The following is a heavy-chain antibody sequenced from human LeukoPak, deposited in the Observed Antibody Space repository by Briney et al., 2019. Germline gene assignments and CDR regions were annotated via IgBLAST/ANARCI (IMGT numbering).Heavy chain of an antibody. J-gene: IGHJ3*01. V-gene: IGHV4-39*07. CDR1: VGSISSSSYW. CDR3: ARDLHDWGGSFDL. Sequence: SETLSLTCTVSVGSISSSSYWWGWIRQPPGKGLEWIGSIYYNGSTSYNPSLKSRVTISVDTSKNQFSLKLSSVTAADTAVYYCARDLHDWGGSFDLWGQGTMVIVSS. CDR2: IYYNGST. D-gene: IGHD3-3*01.